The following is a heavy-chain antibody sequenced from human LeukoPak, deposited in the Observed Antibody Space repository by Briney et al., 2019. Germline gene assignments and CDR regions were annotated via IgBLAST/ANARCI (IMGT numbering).Heavy chain of an antibody. D-gene: IGHD3-10*01. V-gene: IGHV3-23*01. J-gene: IGHJ4*02. CDR3: AKALWFGELFIDY. CDR1: GFTFSSHA. CDR2: ISGSGGST. Sequence: GGSLRLSCAASGFTFSSHAMSWVRQAPGKGLEWVSAISGSGGSTYYAASVKGRFTISRDNSKNTLYLQMNSLRAEDTAVYYCAKALWFGELFIDYWGQGTLVTVSS.